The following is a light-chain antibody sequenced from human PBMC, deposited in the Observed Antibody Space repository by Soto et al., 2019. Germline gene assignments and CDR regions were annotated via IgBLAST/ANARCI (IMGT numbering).Light chain of an antibody. CDR1: QGIRND. V-gene: IGKV1-17*01. Sequence: IQMTQSPSSLSASVGDRVTITCRASQGIRNDLGWYQQKPGKAPKLLIYAASSLQSGVPSRFSGSGSGTEFTLTINSLQPDDFATYYCQQYSVYWTFGQGTKVDIK. J-gene: IGKJ1*01. CDR3: QQYSVYWT. CDR2: AAS.